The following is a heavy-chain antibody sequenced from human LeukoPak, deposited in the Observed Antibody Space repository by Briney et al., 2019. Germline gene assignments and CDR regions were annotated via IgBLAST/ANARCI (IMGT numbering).Heavy chain of an antibody. D-gene: IGHD2-2*01. CDR2: IRYDGSNK. J-gene: IGHJ4*02. Sequence: PGGSLRLSCAASGFTFSSYGIHWVRQAPGKGLEWVAFIRYDGSNKYYADSVKGRFTISRDNSKNTLYLQMNSLRAEDTAVYYCAKDHCSSTTCYGPPGYWGQGTLVTVSS. V-gene: IGHV3-30*02. CDR3: AKDHCSSTTCYGPPGY. CDR1: GFTFSSYG.